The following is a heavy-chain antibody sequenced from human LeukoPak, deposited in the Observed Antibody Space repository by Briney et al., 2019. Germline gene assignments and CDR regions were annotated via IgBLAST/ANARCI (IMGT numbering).Heavy chain of an antibody. CDR3: AREAVTIFGVVIEGWGPWFDP. Sequence: ASVKVSCKASGGTFSSYAISWVRQAPGQGLEWMGGIIPIFGTANYAQKFQGRVTITADESTSTAYMELSSLRSEDTAVYYCAREAVTIFGVVIEGWGPWFDPWGQGTLVTVSS. V-gene: IGHV1-69*13. D-gene: IGHD3-3*01. J-gene: IGHJ5*02. CDR1: GGTFSSYA. CDR2: IIPIFGTA.